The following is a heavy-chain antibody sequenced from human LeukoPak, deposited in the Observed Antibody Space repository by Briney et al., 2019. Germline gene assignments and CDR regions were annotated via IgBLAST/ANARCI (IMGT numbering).Heavy chain of an antibody. J-gene: IGHJ6*02. D-gene: IGHD3-9*01. CDR2: MNPNSGNT. CDR1: GYTFTSYD. Sequence: ASVKVSCKASGYTFTSYDINWVRQATGQGLEWMGWMNPNSGNTGYAQKFQGRVTMTRNTSISTAYMELSSLRSEDTAVYYCARAAPNYDILTGFNYHYYGMDVWGQGTTVTVFS. V-gene: IGHV1-8*01. CDR3: ARAAPNYDILTGFNYHYYGMDV.